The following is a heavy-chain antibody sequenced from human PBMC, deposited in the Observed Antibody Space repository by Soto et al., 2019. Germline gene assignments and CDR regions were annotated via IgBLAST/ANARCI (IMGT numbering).Heavy chain of an antibody. V-gene: IGHV3-48*02. Sequence: EVQLVESGGGLVQPGGSLRLSCAASGFTFSSYSMNWVRQAPGKGLEWVSYISSSTTTIYYTNSVKGRFTISRDNAKNSLYLQMNSLRDDDTAVYYCARAWHRGPFDYWGQGTLVTVSS. D-gene: IGHD6-25*01. CDR3: ARAWHRGPFDY. J-gene: IGHJ4*02. CDR2: ISSSTTTI. CDR1: GFTFSSYS.